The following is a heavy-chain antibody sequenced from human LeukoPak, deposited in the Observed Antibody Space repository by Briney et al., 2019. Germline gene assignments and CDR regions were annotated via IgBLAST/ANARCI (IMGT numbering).Heavy chain of an antibody. CDR3: ARHFYRVSSIAAYGGFDY. D-gene: IGHD6-6*01. J-gene: IGHJ4*02. V-gene: IGHV4-39*01. Sequence: PSETLSLTCTVSGGSINTTSYYWGWIRQPPGKGLEWIGEINHSGSTNYNPSLKSRVTISVDTSKNQFSLKLSSVTAADTAVYYCARHFYRVSSIAAYGGFDYWGQGTLVTVSS. CDR2: INHSGST. CDR1: GGSINTTSYY.